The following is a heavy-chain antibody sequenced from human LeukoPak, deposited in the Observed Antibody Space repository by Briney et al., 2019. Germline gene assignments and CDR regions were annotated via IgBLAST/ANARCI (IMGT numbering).Heavy chain of an antibody. J-gene: IGHJ4*02. Sequence: SETLSLTCSVSRGSLSSYYWTWIRQPPGMRLEWIGYIYDSGSTNYNPSLKGRVTISIDTSKNQFSLKLSSVTAADTAVYYCARGDILTGYYVPRFDYWGQGTLVTVSS. CDR3: ARGDILTGYYVPRFDY. D-gene: IGHD3-9*01. CDR2: IYDSGST. CDR1: RGSLSSYY. V-gene: IGHV4-59*01.